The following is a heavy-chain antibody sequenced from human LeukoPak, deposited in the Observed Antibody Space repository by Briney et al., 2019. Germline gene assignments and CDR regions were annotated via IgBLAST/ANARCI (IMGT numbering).Heavy chain of an antibody. CDR2: IYHSGST. V-gene: IGHV4-38-2*02. CDR3: ARGPGGQFDY. CDR1: GYSISSGYY. J-gene: IGHJ4*02. Sequence: SETLSLTCTVSGYSISSGYYWGWIRQPPGKGLEWIGSIYHSGSTYYNPSLKSRVTISADTSKNQFSLKLSSVTAADTAVYYCARGPGGQFDYWGQGTLVTVSS. D-gene: IGHD3-10*01.